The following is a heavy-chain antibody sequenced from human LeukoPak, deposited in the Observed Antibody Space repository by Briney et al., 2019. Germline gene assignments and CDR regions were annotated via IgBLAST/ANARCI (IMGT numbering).Heavy chain of an antibody. CDR3: AKDRYSYAFEYSDS. Sequence: PGGSLRLSCAASGFTFSSYGIHWVRQAPGKGLDWVAVISNDGSKKCYADSVKGRFTISRDNSKNTLSLQVSSLRTEDTAVYYCAKDRYSYAFEYSDSWGQGTLVTVSS. D-gene: IGHD5-18*01. CDR2: ISNDGSKK. CDR1: GFTFSSYG. V-gene: IGHV3-30*18. J-gene: IGHJ4*02.